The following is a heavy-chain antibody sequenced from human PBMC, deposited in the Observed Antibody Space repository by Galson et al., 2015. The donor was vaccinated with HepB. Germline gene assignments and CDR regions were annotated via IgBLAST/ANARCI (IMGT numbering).Heavy chain of an antibody. CDR3: ASGLGRGYSYGYPFDY. CDR2: IIPIFGTA. Sequence: SVKVSCKASGGTFSSYAISWVRQAPGQGLEWMGGIIPIFGTANYAQKFQGRVTITADESTSTAYMELSSLRSEDTAVYYCASGLGRGYSYGYPFDYWGRGTLVTVSS. J-gene: IGHJ4*02. V-gene: IGHV1-69*13. D-gene: IGHD5-18*01. CDR1: GGTFSSYA.